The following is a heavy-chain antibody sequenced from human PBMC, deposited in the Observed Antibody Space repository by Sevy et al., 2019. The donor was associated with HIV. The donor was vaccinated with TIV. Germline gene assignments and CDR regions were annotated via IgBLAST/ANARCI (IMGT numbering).Heavy chain of an antibody. CDR2: IYPEDSET. D-gene: IGHD3-22*01. J-gene: IGHJ4*02. V-gene: IGHV5-51*01. Sequence: GESLKISCQGSGYSFTSHWIGWVRHMPGKGLELIGIIYPEDSETRYSPSFQGQVTFSADKSISTAYLQWSSLKASDTAMYYCATSRSGYFDSSGYYIYWGQGTLVTVSS. CDR1: GYSFTSHW. CDR3: ATSRSGYFDSSGYYIY.